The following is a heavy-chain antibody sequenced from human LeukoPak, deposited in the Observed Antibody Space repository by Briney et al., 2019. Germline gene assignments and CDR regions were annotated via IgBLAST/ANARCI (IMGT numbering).Heavy chain of an antibody. Sequence: GGSLRLSCEASGFTFSIYAMSWVRQAPGKGLAWVSVISSSADSTYYADSVKGRFTISRDNSKNTLYLQMNNLRAEDTAVYYCAKPLEKYTYGGNFDYWGQGILVTVSS. D-gene: IGHD4-23*01. CDR3: AKPLEKYTYGGNFDY. CDR1: GFTFSIYA. J-gene: IGHJ4*02. V-gene: IGHV3-23*01. CDR2: ISSSADST.